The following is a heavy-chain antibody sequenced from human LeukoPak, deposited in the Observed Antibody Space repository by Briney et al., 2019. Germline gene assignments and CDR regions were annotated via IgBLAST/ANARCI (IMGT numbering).Heavy chain of an antibody. V-gene: IGHV4-61*01. Sequence: SETLSLTCSVSGDSVSSDSYYWSWIRQPPGKGLEWIGYAYNSGSTNYNPSLKSRITISVETSKNQFSLKLNSVTAADTAVYYCARGKYSSSDAFDIWGQGTMVTVSS. CDR3: ARGKYSSSDAFDI. CDR2: AYNSGST. J-gene: IGHJ3*02. CDR1: GDSVSSDSYY. D-gene: IGHD6-6*01.